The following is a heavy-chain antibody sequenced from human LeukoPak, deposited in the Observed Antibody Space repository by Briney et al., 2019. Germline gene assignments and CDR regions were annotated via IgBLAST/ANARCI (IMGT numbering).Heavy chain of an antibody. J-gene: IGHJ4*02. CDR3: ARESSGWYYFDY. CDR2: TYYSGRT. V-gene: IGHV4-59*01. CDR1: GGSISSYC. Sequence: SETLSLTGTVSGGSISSYCWSWIRQPPGKGLEWIGYTYYSGRTNYNPSLKSRVTISVDTSKNQFSLKLTSVTAADTAVYYCARESSGWYYFDYWGQGSLVTVSS. D-gene: IGHD6-19*01.